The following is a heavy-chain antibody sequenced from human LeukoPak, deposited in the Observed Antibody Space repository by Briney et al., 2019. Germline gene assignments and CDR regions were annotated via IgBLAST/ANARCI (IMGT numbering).Heavy chain of an antibody. Sequence: PGGSLRLSCAASGFTFSSYSMNWVRQAPGKGLEWVSYISSSSSTIYYADSVKGRFTISRDNAKNSLYLQMNSLRAEDTAVYYCASSWDIVVVPAAFDYWGQGTLVTVSS. CDR3: ASSWDIVVVPAAFDY. D-gene: IGHD2-2*01. CDR1: GFTFSSYS. J-gene: IGHJ4*02. CDR2: ISSSSSTI. V-gene: IGHV3-48*04.